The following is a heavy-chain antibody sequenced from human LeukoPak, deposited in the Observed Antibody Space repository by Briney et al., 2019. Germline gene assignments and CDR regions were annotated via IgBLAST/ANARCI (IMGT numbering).Heavy chain of an antibody. CDR2: IYTSGST. J-gene: IGHJ3*02. CDR1: GGSISSYY. V-gene: IGHV4-4*09. Sequence: SETLSLTCSVSGGSISSYYWSWIRQPPGKGLEWIGYIYTSGSTNYNPSLKSRVTISVDTSKNQFSLKLSSVTAADTAVYYCARRGATSDAFDIWGQGTMVTVSS. CDR3: ARRGATSDAFDI. D-gene: IGHD1-26*01.